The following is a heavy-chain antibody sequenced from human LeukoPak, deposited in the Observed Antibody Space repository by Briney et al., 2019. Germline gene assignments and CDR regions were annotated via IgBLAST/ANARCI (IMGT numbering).Heavy chain of an antibody. Sequence: SVKVSCKASGGTFSSYAISWVRQAPGQGLEWMGGIIPIFGTASYAQKFQGRVTITADESTSTAYMELSSLRSEDTAVYYCARAVGATPWSYYFDYWGQGTLVTVSS. V-gene: IGHV1-69*13. CDR2: IIPIFGTA. CDR3: ARAVGATPWSYYFDY. J-gene: IGHJ4*02. D-gene: IGHD1-26*01. CDR1: GGTFSSYA.